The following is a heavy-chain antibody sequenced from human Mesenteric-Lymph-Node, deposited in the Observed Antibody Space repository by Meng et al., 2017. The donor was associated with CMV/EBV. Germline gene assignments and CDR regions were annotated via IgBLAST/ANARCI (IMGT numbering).Heavy chain of an antibody. Sequence: ASVKVSCKASGYIFIGYYMHWVRQAPGQGLEWIGFINPNNGGTNWAQKFLGRVTLTRDTAISTAYMELSRLTSDDAAVYYCAKSHSDFWTGYLPYMDVWGQGTTVTVSS. V-gene: IGHV1-2*02. CDR3: AKSHSDFWTGYLPYMDV. CDR2: INPNNGGT. D-gene: IGHD3/OR15-3a*01. J-gene: IGHJ6*02. CDR1: GYIFIGYY.